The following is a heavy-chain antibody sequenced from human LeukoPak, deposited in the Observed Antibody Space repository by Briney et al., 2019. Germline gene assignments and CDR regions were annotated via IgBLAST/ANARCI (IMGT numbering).Heavy chain of an antibody. V-gene: IGHV1-18*01. CDR2: ISAYNGYT. J-gene: IGHJ5*02. D-gene: IGHD3-10*01. CDR1: GYTFITYG. Sequence: GASVKVSCKASGYTFITYGISRVRQAPGQGLEWVGWISAYNGYTNYAQKFQGRVNMTTDTSTSTAHMELRSLRSDDTAVYYCARLWFGELFRWFDPWGQGTLVTVSS. CDR3: ARLWFGELFRWFDP.